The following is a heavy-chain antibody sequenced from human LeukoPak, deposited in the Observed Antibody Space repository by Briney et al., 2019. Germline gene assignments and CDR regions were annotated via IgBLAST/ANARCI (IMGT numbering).Heavy chain of an antibody. V-gene: IGHV1-69*05. D-gene: IGHD4-17*01. J-gene: IGHJ5*02. Sequence: GSSVKVSCKASGGTFSSYAISWVRQAPGQGLEWMGRIIPIFGTANYAQKFQGRVTITTDESTSTAYMELSSLRSEDTAVYYCAGGYGDYEERFDPWGQGTLVTVSS. CDR1: GGTFSSYA. CDR3: AGGYGDYEERFDP. CDR2: IIPIFGTA.